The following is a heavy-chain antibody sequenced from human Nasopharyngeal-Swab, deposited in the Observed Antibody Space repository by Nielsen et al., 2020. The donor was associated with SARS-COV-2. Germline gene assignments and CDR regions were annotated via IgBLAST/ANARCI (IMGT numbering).Heavy chain of an antibody. J-gene: IGHJ3*02. D-gene: IGHD6-13*01. CDR3: AKVPGSSWVDAFDI. CDR1: GIIFSSYG. Sequence: CCAASGIIFSSYGMHWVRQAPGKGLEWVAVISYDGSNKYYADSLKGRFTISKDNSKNTLYLQMNSLRAEDTAVYYCAKVPGSSWVDAFDIWGQGTKVTVSS. CDR2: ISYDGSNK. V-gene: IGHV3-30*18.